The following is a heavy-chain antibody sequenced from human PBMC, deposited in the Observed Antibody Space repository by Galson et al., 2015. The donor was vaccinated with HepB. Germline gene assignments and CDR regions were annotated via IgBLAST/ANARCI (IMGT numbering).Heavy chain of an antibody. CDR2: IIPILGIA. D-gene: IGHD1-26*01. V-gene: IGHV1-69*02. J-gene: IGHJ4*02. CDR1: GGTFSSYT. CDR3: ASISPGRATNY. Sequence: SVKVSCKASGGTFSSYTISWVRQAPGQGLEWMGRIIPILGIANYAQKFQGRVTITADKSTSTAYMELSSLRSEDTAVYYCASISPGRATNYWGQGTLVTVSS.